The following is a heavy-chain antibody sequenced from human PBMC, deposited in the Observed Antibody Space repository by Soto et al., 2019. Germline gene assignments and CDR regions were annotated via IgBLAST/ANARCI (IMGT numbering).Heavy chain of an antibody. CDR1: GFSFSSAW. J-gene: IGHJ4*02. D-gene: IGHD1-26*01. V-gene: IGHV3-15*07. Sequence: EVQLLESGGGLVKPGGSLRLSCAASGFSFSSAWMNWVRQAPGKGLEWVGRIRTKSEGETTDYPAPVKGRFSISRDDSKTTLYLQMTSLQIEYTAVYFCTTGSVEGYWGQGTLVTVSS. CDR3: TTGSVEGY. CDR2: IRTKSEGETT.